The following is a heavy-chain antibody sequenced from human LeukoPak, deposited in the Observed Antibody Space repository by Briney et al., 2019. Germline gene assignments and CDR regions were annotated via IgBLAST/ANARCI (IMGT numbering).Heavy chain of an antibody. CDR1: GYSFTSYW. D-gene: IGHD2-2*01. CDR3: ARRCGYCSSTSCWNWFDP. J-gene: IGHJ5*02. Sequence: GESLKISCKGSGYSFTSYWIGWVRQMPGKGLEWMGIIYPGDSDTRYSPSSQGQVTISADKSISTAYLQWSSLKASDTAMYYCARRCGYCSSTSCWNWFDPWGQGTLVTVSS. CDR2: IYPGDSDT. V-gene: IGHV5-51*01.